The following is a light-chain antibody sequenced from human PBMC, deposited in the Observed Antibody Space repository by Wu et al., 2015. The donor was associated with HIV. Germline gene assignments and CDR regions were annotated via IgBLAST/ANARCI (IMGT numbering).Light chain of an antibody. CDR1: QSVGSY. CDR3: QQYGSSPAT. CDR2: DAS. Sequence: EILLTQFPATLSLSPGERATLSCRASQSVGSYLAWYQQKPGQAPRLLIYDASKRPIGIPARFSGSGSGTDFTLTISRLEPEDFAVYYCQQYGSSPATFGQGTKVEI. V-gene: IGKV3-20*01. J-gene: IGKJ2*01.